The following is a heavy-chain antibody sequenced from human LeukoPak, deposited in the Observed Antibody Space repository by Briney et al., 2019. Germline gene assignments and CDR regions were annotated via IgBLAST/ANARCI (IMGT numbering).Heavy chain of an antibody. V-gene: IGHV4-59*08. J-gene: IGHJ4*02. D-gene: IGHD4-23*01. Sequence: SETLSLTCTVSGGSISSYYWSWIRQPPGKGLEWIGYIYYSGSTNNNPSLKSRVTISVDTSKNQFSLKLNSVTAADTAVYYCASHIRLAGNSCFDYWGQGTLVTVSS. CDR3: ASHIRLAGNSCFDY. CDR1: GGSISSYY. CDR2: IYYSGST.